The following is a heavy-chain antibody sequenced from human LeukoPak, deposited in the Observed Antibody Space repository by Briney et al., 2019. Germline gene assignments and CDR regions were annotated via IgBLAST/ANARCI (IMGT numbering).Heavy chain of an antibody. Sequence: GGSLRLSCTGSGFIFGDYAMGWVRQAPGKGLEWVSNIKQDGSEKYYLDSVKGRFTISRYNAKNSLFLQMNSLRAEDTAVYYCARDYYYDSSGLSAYWGQGTLVKVS. D-gene: IGHD3-22*01. CDR2: IKQDGSEK. CDR1: GFIFGDYA. J-gene: IGHJ4*02. V-gene: IGHV3-7*01. CDR3: ARDYYYDSSGLSAY.